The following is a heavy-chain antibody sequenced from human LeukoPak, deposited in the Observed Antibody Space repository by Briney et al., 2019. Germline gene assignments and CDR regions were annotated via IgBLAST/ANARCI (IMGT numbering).Heavy chain of an antibody. Sequence: GGSLRLSCAASGFTFSSYWMSWVRQAPGKGLEWVANIKQDGSEKYYVGSVKGRLTISRDNAKNSLYLQMNSLRAEDTAVYYCASSRNEMATTYWGQGTLVTVSS. CDR3: ASSRNEMATTY. V-gene: IGHV3-7*01. CDR2: IKQDGSEK. J-gene: IGHJ4*02. CDR1: GFTFSSYW. D-gene: IGHD5-24*01.